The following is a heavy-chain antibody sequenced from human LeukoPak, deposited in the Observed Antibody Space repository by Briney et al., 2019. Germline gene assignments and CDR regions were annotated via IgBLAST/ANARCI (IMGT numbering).Heavy chain of an antibody. D-gene: IGHD6-13*01. V-gene: IGHV6-1*01. CDR2: TYYRSKWYN. Sequence: SQTLSLTCAISGDGVSNNSPTWNRIRQSPSRGLEWLGRTYYRSKWYNDYAVSVKSRITINPDTSKNQFSLQLNSVTPEDTAVYYCARASLGSSWPGFDYWGQGTLVTVSS. CDR3: ARASLGSSWPGFDY. CDR1: GDGVSNNSPT. J-gene: IGHJ4*02.